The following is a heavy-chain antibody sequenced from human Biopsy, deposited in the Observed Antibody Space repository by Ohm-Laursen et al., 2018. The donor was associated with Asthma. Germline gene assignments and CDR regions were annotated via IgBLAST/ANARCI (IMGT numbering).Heavy chain of an antibody. V-gene: IGHV3-30*03. J-gene: IGHJ3*02. CDR1: GFTFSIYD. CDR3: ARTHERWTSIQDDALDI. Sequence: RSLRLSCSAPGFTFSIYDIHWVRQAPGKGLEWVAVISYDGGNKFYGESVKGRFTLSRDNSRNTLYLQMNSLRVEDTAIYYCARTHERWTSIQDDALDIWGQGTMVIVSS. CDR2: ISYDGGNK. D-gene: IGHD4-23*01.